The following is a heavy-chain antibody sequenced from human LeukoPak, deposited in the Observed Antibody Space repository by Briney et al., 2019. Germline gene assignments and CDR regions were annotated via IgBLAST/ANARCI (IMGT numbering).Heavy chain of an antibody. CDR3: ARSDYDFWSGYHPGGFDP. D-gene: IGHD3-3*01. V-gene: IGHV5-51*01. CDR1: GGTFSSYA. J-gene: IGHJ5*02. CDR2: IYPGDSDT. Sequence: KVSCKASGGTFSSYAISWVRQMPGKGLEWMGIIYPGDSDTRYSPSFQGQVTISADKSISTAYLQWSSLKASDTAMYYCARSDYDFWSGYHPGGFDPWGQGTLVTVSS.